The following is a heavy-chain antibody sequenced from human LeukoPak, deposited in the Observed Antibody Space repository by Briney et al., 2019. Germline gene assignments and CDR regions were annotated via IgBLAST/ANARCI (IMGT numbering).Heavy chain of an antibody. V-gene: IGHV4-34*01. CDR3: ARISAPRFGELFKAFDI. D-gene: IGHD3-10*02. CDR2: INHSGST. CDR1: GGSFSGYY. Sequence: SETLSLTCAVYGGSFSGYYWSWIRQPPGKGLEWIGEINHSGSTNYNPSLKSRVTISVDTSKNQFSLKLSSVTAADTAVYYCARISAPRFGELFKAFDIWGQGTMVTVSS. J-gene: IGHJ3*02.